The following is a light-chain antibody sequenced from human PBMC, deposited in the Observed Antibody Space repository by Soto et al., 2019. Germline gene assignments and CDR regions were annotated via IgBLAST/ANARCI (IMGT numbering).Light chain of an antibody. Sequence: VFTQSPGTLSLSPGERATLSCRASQSVSSSYLAWYQQKPGQAPRLLIYGASSRATGIPDRFSGSGSGTDFTLTISRLEPEDFAVYYCQQYGSSPETFGQGTKVDIK. V-gene: IGKV3-20*01. J-gene: IGKJ1*01. CDR1: QSVSSSY. CDR2: GAS. CDR3: QQYGSSPET.